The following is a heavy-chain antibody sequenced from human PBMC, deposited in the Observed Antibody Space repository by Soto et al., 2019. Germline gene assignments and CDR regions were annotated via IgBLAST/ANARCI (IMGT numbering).Heavy chain of an antibody. CDR2: IDGSGTTK. V-gene: IGHV3-48*03. D-gene: IGHD3-10*01. Sequence: EVQLLESGGGLVQPGGSLRLSCGVSGFTFNDFEMNWVRQAPGKGLEWLAYIDGSGTTKKYADSVRGRFTISRDNPNNSLFLQMSSLSAADTAIYYCARGFGRFNGGGQGTLVSVSS. CDR3: ARGFGRFNG. CDR1: GFTFNDFE. J-gene: IGHJ4*02.